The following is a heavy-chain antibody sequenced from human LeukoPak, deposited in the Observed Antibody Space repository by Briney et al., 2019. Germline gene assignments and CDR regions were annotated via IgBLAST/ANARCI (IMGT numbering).Heavy chain of an antibody. Sequence: GGSLRLSCAASGFTFSIYGMHWVRQAPGKGLEWVAVISYDGSNKYYADSVNGRFTISRDNSKNTLYLQMNSLRAGDTAVYYCAKKEAGDSSNCPDYWGQGTLVTVSS. CDR1: GFTFSIYG. CDR3: AKKEAGDSSNCPDY. D-gene: IGHD6-13*01. V-gene: IGHV3-30*18. CDR2: ISYDGSNK. J-gene: IGHJ4*02.